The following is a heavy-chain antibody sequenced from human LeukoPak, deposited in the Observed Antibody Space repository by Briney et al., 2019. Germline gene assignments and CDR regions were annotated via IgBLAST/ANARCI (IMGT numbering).Heavy chain of an antibody. Sequence: SETLSLTCTVSGGSISSFYWSWIRQPPGEGLEWIGYIYYSGSTNYNPSLKSRVTISLHTSKNQFSLNLSSVTAADTAVYYCARVQIGYTYGLFDYWGQGTLVTVSS. V-gene: IGHV4-59*01. CDR3: ARVQIGYTYGLFDY. CDR1: GGSISSFY. CDR2: IYYSGST. D-gene: IGHD5-18*01. J-gene: IGHJ4*02.